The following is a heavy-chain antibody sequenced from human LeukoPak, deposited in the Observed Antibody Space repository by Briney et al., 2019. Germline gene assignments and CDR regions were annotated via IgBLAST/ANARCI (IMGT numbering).Heavy chain of an antibody. CDR1: GLTFNTYW. J-gene: IGHJ4*02. CDR2: TSPDGNEK. D-gene: IGHD4-23*01. V-gene: IGHV3-7*01. CDR3: LPGKGY. Sequence: GGSLRLSCAAYGLTFNTYWMNWVRQAPGKGLEWVANTSPDGNEKYYADFVKGRFSFFRDNANSILYLQMNSLRGEDTAVYYCLPGKGYWGQGTLVTVSS.